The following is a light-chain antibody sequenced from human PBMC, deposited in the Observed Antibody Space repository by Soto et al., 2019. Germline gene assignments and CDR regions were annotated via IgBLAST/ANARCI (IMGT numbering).Light chain of an antibody. CDR1: QTITTY. V-gene: IGKV1-39*01. Sequence: DIQMTQSPSSLSASVGDRVTVTCRASQTITTYLNWYQQKPGKAPKLLIYGASSLQSGVPSRFSGSGSGTDFTLTITSLRTEDFATYICQQSYGTPWTFGQGTRV. CDR3: QQSYGTPWT. J-gene: IGKJ1*01. CDR2: GAS.